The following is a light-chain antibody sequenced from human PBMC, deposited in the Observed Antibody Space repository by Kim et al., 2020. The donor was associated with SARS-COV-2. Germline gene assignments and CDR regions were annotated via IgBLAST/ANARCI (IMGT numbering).Light chain of an antibody. CDR2: LNSDGSH. V-gene: IGLV4-69*01. Sequence: AVTLPCTLSSGHGASANAWHQQQPEKGPRYLMRLNSDGSHSKGDGIPDRFSGSSAGAERYLTISSLQSEDEADYYCQTWGSGIVVFGGGTQLTVL. CDR1: SGHGASA. CDR3: QTWGSGIVV. J-gene: IGLJ2*01.